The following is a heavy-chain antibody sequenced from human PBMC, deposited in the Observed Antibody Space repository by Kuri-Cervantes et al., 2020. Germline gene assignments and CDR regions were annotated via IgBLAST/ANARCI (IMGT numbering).Heavy chain of an antibody. CDR2: IYYSGST. J-gene: IGHJ6*02. Sequence: SETLSLTCPVSGVSITSGGYYWSWIRQHPGKGLEWIGYIYYSGSTNYNPSLKSRVTISVDTSKNQFSLKLSSVTAADTAVYYCAREKWSSYYYDSSDYYYYGMDVWGQGTTVTVSS. CDR1: GVSITSGGYY. V-gene: IGHV4-61*08. D-gene: IGHD3-22*01. CDR3: AREKWSSYYYDSSDYYYYGMDV.